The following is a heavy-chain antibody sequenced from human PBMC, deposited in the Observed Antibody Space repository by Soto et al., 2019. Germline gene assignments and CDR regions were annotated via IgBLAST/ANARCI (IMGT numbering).Heavy chain of an antibody. D-gene: IGHD4-17*01. V-gene: IGHV4-38-2*01. Sequence: PSETLSLTCAVSGHSIISAYNCGWFRQPPGKGLEWLGTIYQSGSTYYNPSLKSRVTISVDTSKNQFSLKLRSVTAADTAVYFCARLTVTHESDYWGQGTLVTVSS. CDR3: ARLTVTHESDY. CDR2: IYQSGST. CDR1: GHSIISAYN. J-gene: IGHJ4*02.